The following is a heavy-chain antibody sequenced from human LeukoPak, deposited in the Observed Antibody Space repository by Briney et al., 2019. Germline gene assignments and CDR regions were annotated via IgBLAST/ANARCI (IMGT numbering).Heavy chain of an antibody. J-gene: IGHJ4*02. CDR1: GFTFSTYA. V-gene: IGHV3-23*01. CDR3: AKGHTDSEWLYFDS. CDR2: IRGSGDST. D-gene: IGHD5-12*01. Sequence: GGSLKLSCAASGFTFSTYAMSWVRQAPGKGLEWVSGIRGSGDSTYYADSVKGRFTISRDNSKNTLYLQMNSLRAEDTAVYYCAKGHTDSEWLYFDSWGQGSLVTVSS.